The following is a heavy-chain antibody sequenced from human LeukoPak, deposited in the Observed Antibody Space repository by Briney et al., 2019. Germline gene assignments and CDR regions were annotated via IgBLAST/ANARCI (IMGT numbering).Heavy chain of an antibody. CDR2: IYHSGAT. Sequence: SETLSLTCTVSGYSISSGYYWGWIRQSPEKGLEWIGSIYHSGATYYNPSLKSRVTISVDTSKNQFSLKVTSVTAADTAVYYCARDLGMAGIAPVDYWGQGTLVSVSS. V-gene: IGHV4-38-2*02. J-gene: IGHJ4*02. CDR1: GYSISSGYY. D-gene: IGHD6-19*01. CDR3: ARDLGMAGIAPVDY.